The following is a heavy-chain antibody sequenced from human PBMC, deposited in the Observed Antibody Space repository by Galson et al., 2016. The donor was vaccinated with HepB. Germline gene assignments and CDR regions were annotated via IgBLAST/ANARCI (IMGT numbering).Heavy chain of an antibody. CDR1: GFTFSSYG. CDR2: IYHGGTDK. CDR3: ARFPSPFSHGGVVDY. D-gene: IGHD3-16*01. J-gene: IGHJ4*02. V-gene: IGHV3-33*08. Sequence: SLRLSCAGSGFTFSSYGMHWVRQAPGKGLEWVAGIYHGGTDKFYADSVKGRFTISRDNSESTVFLQMNSLRPEDTATYYCARFPSPFSHGGVVDYWGQGTLVTVAS.